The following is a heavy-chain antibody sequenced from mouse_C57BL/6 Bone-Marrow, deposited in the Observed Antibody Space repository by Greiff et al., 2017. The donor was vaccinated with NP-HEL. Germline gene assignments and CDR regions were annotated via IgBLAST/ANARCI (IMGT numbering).Heavy chain of an antibody. D-gene: IGHD1-1*01. Sequence: LQESGAELVKPGASVKISCKASGYAFSSYWMNWVKQRPGKGLEWIGQIYPGDGDTNYNGKFKGKATLTADKSSSTAYMQLSSLTSEDSAVYFCARDYYGSRAGYWGQGTTLTVSS. V-gene: IGHV1-80*01. CDR2: IYPGDGDT. J-gene: IGHJ2*01. CDR3: ARDYYGSRAGY. CDR1: GYAFSSYW.